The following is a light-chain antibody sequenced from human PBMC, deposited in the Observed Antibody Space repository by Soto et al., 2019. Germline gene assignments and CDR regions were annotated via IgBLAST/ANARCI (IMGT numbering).Light chain of an antibody. CDR2: ANG. Sequence: QSVLTQPPSVSGAPGQRVTISCTGSSSNIGAGYDVHWYHQLPGTAPKLLIYANGNRPSGVPDRFSGSKSGTSASLAITGLQAEDEADYYCQSYDRSLSGYVLGPGTKVTVL. CDR3: QSYDRSLSGYV. J-gene: IGLJ1*01. CDR1: SSNIGAGYD. V-gene: IGLV1-40*01.